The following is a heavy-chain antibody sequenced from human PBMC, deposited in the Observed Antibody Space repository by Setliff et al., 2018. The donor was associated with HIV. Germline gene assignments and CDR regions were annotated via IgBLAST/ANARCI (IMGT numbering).Heavy chain of an antibody. Sequence: SETLSLTCSVSGDSIRGSGDYWSWVRQPAGKRPEWIGHIYVTGSTAYKPYLRRRATISLDTSKNQFSLKLTSVTAADTAVYFCARLSTGDLRLFEYWGHGALVTV. CDR2: IYVTGST. V-gene: IGHV4-61*09. CDR1: GDSIRGSGDY. D-gene: IGHD4-17*01. CDR3: ARLSTGDLRLFEY. J-gene: IGHJ4*01.